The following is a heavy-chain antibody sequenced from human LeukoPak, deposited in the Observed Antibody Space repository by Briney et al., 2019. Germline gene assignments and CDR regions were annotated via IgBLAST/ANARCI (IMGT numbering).Heavy chain of an antibody. Sequence: GASVKVSCKASGYTFTSYGISWVRQAPGQGLERMGWISAYNGNTNYAQKLQGRVTITRDTSASTAYMELSSLRPEDMAVYYCARDLGHSSFYYMDVWGKGTTVTVSS. CDR1: GYTFTSYG. J-gene: IGHJ6*03. CDR2: ISAYNGNT. V-gene: IGHV1-18*03. D-gene: IGHD6-13*01. CDR3: ARDLGHSSFYYMDV.